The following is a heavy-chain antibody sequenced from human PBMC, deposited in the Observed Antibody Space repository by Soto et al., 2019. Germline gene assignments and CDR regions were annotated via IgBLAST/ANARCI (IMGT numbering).Heavy chain of an antibody. Sequence: ASVKVSCKASGYTFSGYYMHWVRQAPGQGLEWMGWINTLSGDTSFPQKFQGRLAMTRDTSIDTAFMEVSRLTSDDTAIYYCARSLLKVILPLGYWGQGTLVTVSS. V-gene: IGHV1-2*02. CDR3: ARSLLKVILPLGY. D-gene: IGHD3-3*02. CDR2: INTLSGDT. CDR1: GYTFSGYY. J-gene: IGHJ4*02.